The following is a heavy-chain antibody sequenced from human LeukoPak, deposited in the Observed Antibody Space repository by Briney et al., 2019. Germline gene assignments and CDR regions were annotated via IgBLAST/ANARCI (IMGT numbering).Heavy chain of an antibody. V-gene: IGHV2-5*02. Sequence: SGRTLVQPTQTPTLTCTFYAFTLSPSAVGVGWIRQPAVKALGGLALIYWDEDKPYNPSLKGSLPTTKDTPKNQVVLTRTNMDPVDTATYYCAQKNRPSLVRGVTFDYWGQGTLVTVSS. CDR2: IYWDEDK. CDR3: AQKNRPSLVRGVTFDY. D-gene: IGHD3-10*01. CDR1: AFTLSPSAVG. J-gene: IGHJ4*02.